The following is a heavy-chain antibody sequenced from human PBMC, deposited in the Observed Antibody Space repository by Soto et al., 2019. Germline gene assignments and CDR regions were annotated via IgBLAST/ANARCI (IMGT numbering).Heavy chain of an antibody. D-gene: IGHD6-6*01. CDR3: ARGPIYSSSYLDY. CDR1: GGSFSGYY. Sequence: SETLSLTCAVYGGSFSGYYWSWIRQPPGKGLEWIGEINHSGSTNYNPSLKSRVTISVDTSKNQFSLKLSSVTAADTAVYYCARGPIYSSSYLDYWGQGTLVTVSS. V-gene: IGHV4-34*01. CDR2: INHSGST. J-gene: IGHJ4*02.